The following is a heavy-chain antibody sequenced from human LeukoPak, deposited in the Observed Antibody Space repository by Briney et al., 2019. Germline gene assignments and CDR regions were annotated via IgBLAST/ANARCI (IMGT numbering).Heavy chain of an antibody. J-gene: IGHJ4*02. CDR1: GYTFTFFY. D-gene: IGHD4-17*01. CDR2: IRPGSGDI. V-gene: IGHV1-2*02. Sequence: ASVKVSCKTPGYTFTFFYVHWLRHSPGQGLEWMGWIRPGSGDINYAQKFRDRVTVTSDTSTTTAYMEVNKLTSDDTAVYYCARDDGDYLLGFDFWGQGTLVTVSS. CDR3: ARDDGDYLLGFDF.